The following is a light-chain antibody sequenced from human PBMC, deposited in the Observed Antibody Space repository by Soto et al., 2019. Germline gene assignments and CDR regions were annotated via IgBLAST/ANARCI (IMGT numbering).Light chain of an antibody. V-gene: IGKV1-12*02. CDR1: QAVSNW. CDR2: AAS. Sequence: DIPMTQSPSSLSASVGDEVTLTCRASQAVSNWLAWYQHRPGSAPKLLIYAASNLPSGVPARFAGSGSWTVFTLTIKSLQPEDFATYYCQQTKRFPFTFGGGTKVDMK. J-gene: IGKJ4*01. CDR3: QQTKRFPFT.